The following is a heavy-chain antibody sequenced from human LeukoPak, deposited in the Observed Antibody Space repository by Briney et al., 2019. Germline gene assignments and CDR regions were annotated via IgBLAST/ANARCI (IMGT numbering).Heavy chain of an antibody. Sequence: SVKVSCKASGGTFISYAISWVRQAPGQGLEWMGGIIPIFGTANYAQKFRGRVTITADESTSTAYMELSSLRSEDTAVYYCARGPSGGPRGDWGQGTLVTVSS. J-gene: IGHJ4*02. CDR2: IIPIFGTA. CDR3: ARGPSGGPRGD. V-gene: IGHV1-69*01. CDR1: GGTFISYA. D-gene: IGHD2-15*01.